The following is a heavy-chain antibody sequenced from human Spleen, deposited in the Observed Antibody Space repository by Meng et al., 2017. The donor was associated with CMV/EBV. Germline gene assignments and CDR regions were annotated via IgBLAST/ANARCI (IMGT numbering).Heavy chain of an antibody. CDR3: ARGFRYYDSSGYEDWFDP. V-gene: IGHV1-2*02. CDR2: ITPNSGGT. J-gene: IGHJ5*02. D-gene: IGHD3-22*01. CDR1: YTFTRYV. Sequence: YTFTRYVMHWVRTAPGQGLAWMGWITPNSGGTNYAQKFQGRVTMTRDTSISTAYMELSRLRSDDTAVYYCARGFRYYDSSGYEDWFDPWGQEPWSPSPQ.